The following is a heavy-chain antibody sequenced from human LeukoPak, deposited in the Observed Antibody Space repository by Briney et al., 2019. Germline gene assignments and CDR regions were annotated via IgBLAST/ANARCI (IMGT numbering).Heavy chain of an antibody. CDR2: ISGSGGST. J-gene: IGHJ3*02. V-gene: IGHV3-23*01. CDR3: AKDLRHSSGYYGTDALDI. CDR1: GFTFSSYA. D-gene: IGHD3-22*01. Sequence: GGSLRLSCAASGFTFSSYAMSWVRQAPGKGLEWVSAISGSGGSTYYADSVKGRFTISRDNSKNTLYLQMNSLRAEDTAVYYCAKDLRHSSGYYGTDALDIWGQGTMVTVSS.